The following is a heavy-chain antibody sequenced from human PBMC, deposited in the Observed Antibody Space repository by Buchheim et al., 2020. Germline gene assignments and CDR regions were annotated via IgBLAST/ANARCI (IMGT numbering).Heavy chain of an antibody. CDR1: GGSINSGDYF. J-gene: IGHJ4*02. D-gene: IGHD5-18*01. CDR3: DRVVSYSGYSYFSFDH. CDR2: IYYSGRA. V-gene: IGHV4-30-4*01. Sequence: QVQLQESGPGLVKPSQTLSLTCTVSGGSINSGDYFWSWIRQPPGKGLEWIGYIYYSGRAYFNPSLKSRPSISLDKSKNQFSLKLSSVTAADTAVYYCDRVVSYSGYSYFSFDHWGLGTL.